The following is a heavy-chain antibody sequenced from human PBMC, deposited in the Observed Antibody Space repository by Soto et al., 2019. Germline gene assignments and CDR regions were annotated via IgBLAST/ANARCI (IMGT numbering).Heavy chain of an antibody. V-gene: IGHV4-61*01. D-gene: IGHD3-3*01. CDR3: ARALIGVEIYS. CDR2: IYYSGST. Sequence: QVQLQESGLGLVKPSETLSLTCTVSDGSVSSSSFYWNWIRQPPGKGLEWIGYIYYSGSTNYNPSLKSRVSISVEKSKNQFSLKMSSVTAADTAVYYCARALIGVEIYSWGQGTLVTVSS. J-gene: IGHJ4*02. CDR1: DGSVSSSSFY.